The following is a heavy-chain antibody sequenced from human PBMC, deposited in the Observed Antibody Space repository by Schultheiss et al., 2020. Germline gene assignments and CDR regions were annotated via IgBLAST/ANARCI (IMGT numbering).Heavy chain of an antibody. CDR1: GGTFSSYT. V-gene: IGHV1-18*01. CDR3: ARVRHDSSGYYYSYFDY. J-gene: IGHJ4*02. D-gene: IGHD3-22*01. CDR2: ISAYNGNT. Sequence: ASVKVSCKASGGTFSSYTISWVRQATGQGLEWMGWISAYNGNTNYAQKLQGRVTMTTDTSTSTAYMELRSLRSDDTAVYYCARVRHDSSGYYYSYFDYWGQGTLVTVSS.